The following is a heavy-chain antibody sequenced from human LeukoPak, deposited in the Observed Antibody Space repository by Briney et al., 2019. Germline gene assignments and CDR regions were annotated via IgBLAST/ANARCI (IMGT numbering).Heavy chain of an antibody. CDR3: ARGPRYDSSGYLHYYYYMDV. CDR2: IYYSGST. D-gene: IGHD3-22*01. J-gene: IGHJ6*03. V-gene: IGHV4-59*01. Sequence: SETLSLTCTVSGGSISSYYWSWIRQPPGKGLEWIGYIYYSGSTNYNPSLKSRVTISVDTSKSQFSLKLSSVTAADTAVYYCARGPRYDSSGYLHYYYYMDVWGKGTTVTVSS. CDR1: GGSISSYY.